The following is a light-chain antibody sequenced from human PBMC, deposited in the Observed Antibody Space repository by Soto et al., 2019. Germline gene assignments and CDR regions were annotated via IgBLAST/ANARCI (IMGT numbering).Light chain of an antibody. CDR3: QQYSSYFYT. CDR2: DAS. Sequence: DIQMTQSPSTLSASVGDRVTITRRASQSISNLLAWYQQKPGKAPKLLIYDASTLESGVPSRFSGSGSGTEFTLTISSLQPDDFATYYCQQYSSYFYTFGQGTKLEIK. CDR1: QSISNL. V-gene: IGKV1-5*01. J-gene: IGKJ2*01.